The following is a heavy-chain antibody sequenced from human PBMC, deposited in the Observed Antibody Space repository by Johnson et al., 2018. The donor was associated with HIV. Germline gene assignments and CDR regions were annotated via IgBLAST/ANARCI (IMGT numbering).Heavy chain of an antibody. J-gene: IGHJ3*02. Sequence: MQLVESGGDLVQPGGSLRLSCAASGFTFSNYAMSWVRQAPGKGLEWVSAISGSGANTYYADSVKGRFTISRDNSKNTLYLQMNSLRAEDTAVYYCAKDRRDVYTSLGAFDIWGQGTLVTVSS. D-gene: IGHD5-24*01. V-gene: IGHV3-23*04. CDR3: AKDRRDVYTSLGAFDI. CDR2: ISGSGANT. CDR1: GFTFSNYA.